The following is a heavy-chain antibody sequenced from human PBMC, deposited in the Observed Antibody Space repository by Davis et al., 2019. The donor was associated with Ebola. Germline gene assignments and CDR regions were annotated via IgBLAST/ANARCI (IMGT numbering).Heavy chain of an antibody. CDR1: VITFSSYA. Sequence: GESLKISCTDSVITFSSYAMTWVRQAPGKGLEWVSAISGSGGSTYYADSVKGRFTISRDNSKKTLYLQMNSLRAEDTAVYYCAKDRAKQSSIAALPDYWGQGTLDTVSS. CDR3: AKDRAKQSSIAALPDY. J-gene: IGHJ4*02. CDR2: ISGSGGST. V-gene: IGHV3-23*01. D-gene: IGHD6-6*01.